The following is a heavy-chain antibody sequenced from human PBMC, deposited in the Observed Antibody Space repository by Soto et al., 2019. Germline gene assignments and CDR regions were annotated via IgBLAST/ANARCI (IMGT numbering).Heavy chain of an antibody. CDR3: ATAPEQRPIDY. D-gene: IGHD6-19*01. CDR2: ISVDGGST. J-gene: IGHJ4*02. CDR1: DFTLSDYW. Sequence: EVQLVESGGGLVQPGGSLRLSCAGSDFTLSDYWLHWVRQVPGKGLLWVSRISVDGGSTTYADSVKGRFTISRDNARNTLYLQMDTLRAEDTAVYYCATAPEQRPIDYWGQGSLVTVSS. V-gene: IGHV3-74*03.